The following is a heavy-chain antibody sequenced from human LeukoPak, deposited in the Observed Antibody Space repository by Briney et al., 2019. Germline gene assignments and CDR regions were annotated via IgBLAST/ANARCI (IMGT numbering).Heavy chain of an antibody. CDR1: GGSISSDH. D-gene: IGHD2/OR15-2a*01. CDR2: IYYSGST. CDR3: ARKNDFDI. V-gene: IGHV4-59*01. J-gene: IGHJ3*02. Sequence: PSETLSLTCTVSGGSISSDHWNWIRQPPGKGLEWIGCIYYSGSTYYNPSLKSRVTISVHMSKSQFSLRLTSVTAADTAVYYCARKNDFDIWGQGTLVTVSS.